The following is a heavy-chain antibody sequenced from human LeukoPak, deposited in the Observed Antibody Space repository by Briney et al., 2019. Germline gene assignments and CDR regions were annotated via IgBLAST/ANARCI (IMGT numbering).Heavy chain of an antibody. CDR1: GGSISSYY. Sequence: PSETLSLTCTVSGGSISSYYWSWIRQPPGKGLEWIGYIYYSGSTNYNPSLKSRVTISVDTSKNQFSLKLSSVTAADTAVYYFARDRDYDFWSGSRDAFDIWGQGTMVTVSS. V-gene: IGHV4-59*01. CDR2: IYYSGST. CDR3: ARDRDYDFWSGSRDAFDI. D-gene: IGHD3-3*01. J-gene: IGHJ3*02.